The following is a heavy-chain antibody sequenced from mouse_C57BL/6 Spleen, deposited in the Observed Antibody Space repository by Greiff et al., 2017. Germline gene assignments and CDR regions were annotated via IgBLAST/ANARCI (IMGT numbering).Heavy chain of an antibody. CDR1: GFSLTSYG. Sequence: QVQLKQSGPGLVQPSPSLSITCTVSGFSLTSYGVHWVRQSPGKGLEWLGVIWSGGSTDYNAAFISRLSISKDNSKSQVFFKMNSLQADDTAIYYCARMDDGYWFAYWGQGTLVTVSA. J-gene: IGHJ3*01. D-gene: IGHD2-3*01. CDR2: IWSGGST. CDR3: ARMDDGYWFAY. V-gene: IGHV2-2*01.